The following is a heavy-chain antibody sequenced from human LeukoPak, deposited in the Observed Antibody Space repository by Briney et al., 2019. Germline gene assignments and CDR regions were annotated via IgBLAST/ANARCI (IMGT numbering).Heavy chain of an antibody. Sequence: SETLSLTCTVSGGSISSYYWSWIRQPPGKGLEWIGYIYYSGSTNYNPSLKSRVTISVDTSKNQFSLKLSSVTAADTAVYYCARDQEYYDFWSGSQTKYNWFDPWGQGTLVTVSS. V-gene: IGHV4-59*01. CDR1: GGSISSYY. CDR2: IYYSGST. D-gene: IGHD3-3*01. J-gene: IGHJ5*02. CDR3: ARDQEYYDFWSGSQTKYNWFDP.